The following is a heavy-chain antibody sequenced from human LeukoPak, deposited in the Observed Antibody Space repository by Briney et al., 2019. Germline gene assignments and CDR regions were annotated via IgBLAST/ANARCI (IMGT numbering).Heavy chain of an antibody. CDR1: GYSISSGYY. Sequence: SETLSLTCAVSGYSISSGYYWGWIRQPPGKGLEWIGSIYHGGSTYYNPSLKSRVTISVDTSKNQFSLKLSSVTAADTAVYYCARVRITGTTGHFDYWGQGTLVTVSS. CDR3: ARVRITGTTGHFDY. J-gene: IGHJ4*02. CDR2: IYHGGST. D-gene: IGHD1-20*01. V-gene: IGHV4-38-2*01.